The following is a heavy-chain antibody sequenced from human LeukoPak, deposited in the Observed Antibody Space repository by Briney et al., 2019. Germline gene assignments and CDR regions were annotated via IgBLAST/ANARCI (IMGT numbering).Heavy chain of an antibody. CDR2: ISSSSSYI. CDR1: GFTFSRYS. D-gene: IGHD4-17*01. CDR3: ARDLWGRDYGDYDDWFDP. Sequence: PGGSLRLSCAASGFTFSRYSMNWVRQAPGKGLEWVSSISSSSSYIYYADSVKGRFTISRDNSKNTLYLQMNSLRAEDTAVYYCARDLWGRDYGDYDDWFDPWGQGTLVSVSS. J-gene: IGHJ5*02. V-gene: IGHV3-21*01.